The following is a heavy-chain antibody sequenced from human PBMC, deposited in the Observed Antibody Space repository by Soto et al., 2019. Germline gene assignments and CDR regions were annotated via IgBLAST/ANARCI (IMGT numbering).Heavy chain of an antibody. CDR1: GGSISSSSYY. CDR2: IYYSGST. J-gene: IGHJ4*02. V-gene: IGHV4-39*01. CDR3: ARRDCSGGSCYQYYFDY. Sequence: LSLTCTVSGGSISSSSYYWGWIRQPPGKGLEWIGSIYYSGSTYYNPSLKSRVTISVDTSKNQFSLKLSSVTAADTAVYYCARRDCSGGSCYQYYFDYWGQGTLVTVSS. D-gene: IGHD2-15*01.